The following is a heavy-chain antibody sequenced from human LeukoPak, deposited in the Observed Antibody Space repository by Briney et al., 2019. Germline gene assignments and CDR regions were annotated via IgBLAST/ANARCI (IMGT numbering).Heavy chain of an antibody. V-gene: IGHV4-39*01. CDR2: IYYSGDT. J-gene: IGHJ4*02. CDR3: ARLPFLSGDDS. Sequence: SETLSLTCTVSGDSISSSSYSWGWIRQPPGKGLEWIGSIYYSGDTYYNPSLKSRVTLSVDASKNQFSLKVTSVTAADTAVYYCARLPFLSGDDSWGQGTPVTVSS. D-gene: IGHD3-16*02. CDR1: GDSISSSSYS.